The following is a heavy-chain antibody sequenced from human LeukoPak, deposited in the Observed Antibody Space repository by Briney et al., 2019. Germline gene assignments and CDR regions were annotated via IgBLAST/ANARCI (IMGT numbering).Heavy chain of an antibody. D-gene: IGHD6-13*01. CDR2: ISWNSGSI. CDR3: AKDRRYSSSWWFQH. CDR1: GFTFDDYA. V-gene: IGHV3-9*01. J-gene: IGHJ1*01. Sequence: PGRSLRLSCAASGFTFDDYAMHWVRQAPGKGLEWVSGISWNSGSIGYADSVKGRFTISRDNAKNSLYLQMNSLRAEDTALYYCAKDRRYSSSWWFQHWGQGTLVTVSS.